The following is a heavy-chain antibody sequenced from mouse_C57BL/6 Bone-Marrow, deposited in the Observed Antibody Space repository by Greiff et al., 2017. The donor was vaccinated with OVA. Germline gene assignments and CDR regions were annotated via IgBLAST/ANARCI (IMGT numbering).Heavy chain of an antibody. CDR2: IGPGSGST. V-gene: IGHV1-77*01. D-gene: IGHD1-1*01. CDR3: ARSHYYGSSLSYWYFDV. CDR1: GYTFTDYY. Sequence: VQLQQSGAELVKPGASVKISCKASGYTFTDYYINWVKQRPGQGLEWIGKIGPGSGSTYYNEKFKGKATLTADKSSSTAYMQLSSLTSEDSAVYFCARSHYYGSSLSYWYFDVWGTGTTVTVSS. J-gene: IGHJ1*03.